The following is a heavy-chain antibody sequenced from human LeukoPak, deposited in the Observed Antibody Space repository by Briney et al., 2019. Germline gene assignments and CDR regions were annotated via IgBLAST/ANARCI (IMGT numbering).Heavy chain of an antibody. CDR2: IYHSGST. D-gene: IGHD3-22*01. Sequence: PSETLSLTCAVSGYSISSGYYWGWIRPPPGKGLEWIGSIYHSGSTYYNPSLKSRVTISVDTSKNQFSLKLSSVTAADTAVYYCARLYYDSSGYYYLGAFDIWGQGTMVTVSS. CDR3: ARLYYDSSGYYYLGAFDI. V-gene: IGHV4-38-2*01. CDR1: GYSISSGYY. J-gene: IGHJ3*02.